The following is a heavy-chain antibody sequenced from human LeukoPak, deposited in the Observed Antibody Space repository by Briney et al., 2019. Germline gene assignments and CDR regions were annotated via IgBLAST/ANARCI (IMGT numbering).Heavy chain of an antibody. V-gene: IGHV3-30-3*01. Sequence: GGSLRLSCAASGFTFSGYAMHWVRQAPGKGREWVAVISYDGSNEYYADPVKGRFTISRDNSKNTLYLQMNSLSVEDTAVYYCARVGYYASGPFSYFDYWGQGTLVTVSS. CDR2: ISYDGSNE. D-gene: IGHD3-10*01. CDR1: GFTFSGYA. CDR3: ARVGYYASGPFSYFDY. J-gene: IGHJ4*02.